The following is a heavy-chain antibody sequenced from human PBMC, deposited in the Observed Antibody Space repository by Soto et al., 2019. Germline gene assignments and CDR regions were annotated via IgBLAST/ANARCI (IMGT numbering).Heavy chain of an antibody. Sequence: GASVKVSCKASGYIFINYYIHWVRQAPGQGLEWIGIINPNGGSTNYAQKFRGRVTLARDTSTSTVYMDLSSLRSEDTAVYYCAKEGIAVAGPVDYWGQGTLVTVSS. J-gene: IGHJ4*02. D-gene: IGHD6-19*01. CDR1: GYIFINYY. CDR3: AKEGIAVAGPVDY. CDR2: INPNGGST. V-gene: IGHV1-46*01.